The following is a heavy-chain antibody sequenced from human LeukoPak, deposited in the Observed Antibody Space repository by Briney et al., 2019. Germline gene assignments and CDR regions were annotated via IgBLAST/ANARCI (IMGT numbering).Heavy chain of an antibody. D-gene: IGHD3-10*01. Sequence: SETLSLTSAVYGGSLSGSYWCSIRQPPRKGLERIGEINHSVSTHYNPSPKSRVTISVETSKNQFSLKLSSVPAADTAVYYCARGGPFLLWFGGQPSYYYYGMDDWGKGTTVTVSS. J-gene: IGHJ6*04. CDR3: ARGGPFLLWFGGQPSYYYYGMDD. CDR1: GGSLSGSY. CDR2: INHSVST. V-gene: IGHV4-34*01.